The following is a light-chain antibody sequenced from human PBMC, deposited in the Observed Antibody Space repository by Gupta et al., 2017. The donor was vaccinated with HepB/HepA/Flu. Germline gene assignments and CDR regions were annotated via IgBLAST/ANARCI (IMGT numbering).Light chain of an antibody. CDR1: QDISKH. J-gene: IGKJ5*01. CDR3: QQYANFPIT. CDR2: DVS. Sequence: DLQKTQVSFSLAASKGDRVTITCPASQDISKHLNWYQQKPGKAPKLLIYDVSNLRIGVPSRFSGSGSGTDFTFTISSLQPEDIATYYCQQYANFPITFGQGTRLDIK. V-gene: IGKV1-33*01.